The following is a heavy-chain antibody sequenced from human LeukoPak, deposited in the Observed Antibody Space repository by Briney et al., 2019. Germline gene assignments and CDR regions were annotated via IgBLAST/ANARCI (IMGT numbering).Heavy chain of an antibody. D-gene: IGHD2-2*01. CDR1: GGSISSYY. J-gene: IGHJ6*03. CDR3: ARESRSHCSSTSCYPGPGYMDV. CDR2: IYTSGST. Sequence: PSETLSLTCTVSGGSISSYYWSWIRQPAGKGLEWIGRIYTSGSTNYNPSLESRVTMSVDTSKNQFSLKLSSVTAADTAVYYCARESRSHCSSTSCYPGPGYMDVWGKGTTVTISS. V-gene: IGHV4-4*07.